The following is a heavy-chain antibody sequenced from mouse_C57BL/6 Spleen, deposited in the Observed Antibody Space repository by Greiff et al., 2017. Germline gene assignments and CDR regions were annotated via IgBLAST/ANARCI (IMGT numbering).Heavy chain of an antibody. D-gene: IGHD1-1*01. CDR1: GYTFTSYW. CDR2: IDPSDSET. Sequence: VQLQQPGAELVRPGSSVKLSCKASGYTFTSYWMPWVKQRPIQGLEWIGNIDPSDSETHYNQKFKNKATLTVDKSSRTAYMQLSSLTSEDSAVYYCARSGYYGRNYYAMGYWGQGTSVTVAS. J-gene: IGHJ4*01. CDR3: ARSGYYGRNYYAMGY. V-gene: IGHV1-52*01.